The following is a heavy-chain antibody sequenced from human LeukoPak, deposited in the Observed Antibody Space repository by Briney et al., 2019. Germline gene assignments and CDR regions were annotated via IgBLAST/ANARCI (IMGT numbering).Heavy chain of an antibody. J-gene: IGHJ2*01. CDR2: IRSGGTNR. Sequence: GGSLRLSCVASGFTFSTYGMSWVRQAPGKGLEWVSAIRSGGTNRHYADSVKGRFTISRDNAKNSLYLQMNSLRAEDTAVYYCARGYHDSSGYWLSDWYFDLWGRGTLVTVSS. CDR1: GFTFSTYG. D-gene: IGHD3-22*01. CDR3: ARGYHDSSGYWLSDWYFDL. V-gene: IGHV3-21*01.